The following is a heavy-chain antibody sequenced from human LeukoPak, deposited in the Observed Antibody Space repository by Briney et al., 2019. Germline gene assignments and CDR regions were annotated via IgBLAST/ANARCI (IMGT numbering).Heavy chain of an antibody. CDR1: GFTFSTYA. Sequence: GGSLRLSCVAFGFTFSTYAMSWVRQAPGKGLEWVSSIRGSGGGTYYADSVKGRFTISRDNSKNTLSPQMNSLRAEDTALYYCAKDRQSLGELSSMYYFDFWGQGTLVTVSS. J-gene: IGHJ4*02. CDR3: AKDRQSLGELSSMYYFDF. V-gene: IGHV3-23*01. CDR2: IRGSGGGT. D-gene: IGHD3-16*02.